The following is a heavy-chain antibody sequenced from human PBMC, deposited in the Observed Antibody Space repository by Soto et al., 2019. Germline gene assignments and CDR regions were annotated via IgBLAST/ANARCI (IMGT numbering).Heavy chain of an antibody. D-gene: IGHD3-3*01. CDR1: GYTFTSYD. Sequence: ASVKVSCKASGYTFTSYDINWVRQATGQGLERMGWMNPNSGNTGYAQKFQGRVTMTRNTSISTAYMELSSLRSEDTAVYYCARGHTSYDFWSGYYTNWFDPWGQGTLVTVSS. CDR3: ARGHTSYDFWSGYYTNWFDP. CDR2: MNPNSGNT. J-gene: IGHJ5*02. V-gene: IGHV1-8*01.